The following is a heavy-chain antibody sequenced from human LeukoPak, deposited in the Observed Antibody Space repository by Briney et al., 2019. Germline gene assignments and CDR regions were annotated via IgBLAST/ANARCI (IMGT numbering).Heavy chain of an antibody. CDR1: GFTFSSYS. CDR3: ARARTDGPDDAFDI. D-gene: IGHD2-8*01. V-gene: IGHV3-21*01. CDR2: ISSSSSYI. Sequence: PGGSLRLSCAASGFTFSSYSMNWVRQAPGKGLEWVSSISSSSSYIYYADSVKGRFTISRDNAKNSLYLQMNSLRAEDTAVYYCARARTDGPDDAFDIWGQGTMVTVSS. J-gene: IGHJ3*02.